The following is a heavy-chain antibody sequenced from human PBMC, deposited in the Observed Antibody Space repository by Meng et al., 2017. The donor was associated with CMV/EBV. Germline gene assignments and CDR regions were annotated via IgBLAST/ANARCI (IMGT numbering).Heavy chain of an antibody. D-gene: IGHD1-26*01. Sequence: KASGGTFSSYAVSWVRQAPGQGLEWMGGIIPIFGTANYAQKFRGRVTITTDESTSTAYMELSSLRSEDTAVYYCARAGGSGSYNFDYWGQGTLVTVSS. V-gene: IGHV1-69*05. J-gene: IGHJ4*02. CDR2: IIPIFGTA. CDR3: ARAGGSGSYNFDY. CDR1: GGTFSSYA.